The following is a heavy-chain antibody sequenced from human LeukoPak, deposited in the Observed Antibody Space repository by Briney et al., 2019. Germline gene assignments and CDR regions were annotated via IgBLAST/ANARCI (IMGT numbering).Heavy chain of an antibody. D-gene: IGHD3-9*01. CDR1: GFTFSSYA. Sequence: PGGSLRLYCAASGFTFSSYAMSWVRQAPGKGLEWVSAISGSGGSTYYADSVKGRFTISRDNSKNTLYLQMNSLRAEDTAVYYCAKDVTIFFLGDVWGQGTTVTVSS. V-gene: IGHV3-23*01. CDR3: AKDVTIFFLGDV. J-gene: IGHJ6*02. CDR2: ISGSGGST.